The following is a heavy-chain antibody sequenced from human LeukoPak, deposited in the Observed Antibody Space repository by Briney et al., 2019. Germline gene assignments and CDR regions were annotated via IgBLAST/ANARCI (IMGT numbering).Heavy chain of an antibody. CDR1: GYAFTSYD. D-gene: IGHD1-26*01. CDR2: MNPNSGNT. Sequence: ASVKVSCKASGYAFTSYDINWVRQATGRGLEWMGWMNPNSGNTGYAQKFQGRVTMTRNTSISTAYMELSSLRSEDTAVYYCAIERARYAFDIWGQGTMVTVSS. CDR3: AIERARYAFDI. V-gene: IGHV1-8*01. J-gene: IGHJ3*02.